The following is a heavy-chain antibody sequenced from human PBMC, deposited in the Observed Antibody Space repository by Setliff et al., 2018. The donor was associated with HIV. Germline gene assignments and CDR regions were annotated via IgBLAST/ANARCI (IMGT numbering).Heavy chain of an antibody. CDR3: ATSPGGPVCSGGSCPGYFDY. V-gene: IGHV3-21*04. J-gene: IGHJ4*02. D-gene: IGHD2-15*01. Sequence: GGSLRLSCAASGFTFSSYSMNWVRQAPGKGLEWVSSISSSSSYIYYADSVKGRFTISRDNAKNSLYLQMNSLRAEDTAVYYCATSPGGPVCSGGSCPGYFDYWGQGTLVTVSS. CDR1: GFTFSSYS. CDR2: ISSSSSYI.